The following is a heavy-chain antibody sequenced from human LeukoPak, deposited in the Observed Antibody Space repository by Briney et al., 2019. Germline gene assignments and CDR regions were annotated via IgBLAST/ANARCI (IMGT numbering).Heavy chain of an antibody. D-gene: IGHD3-9*01. J-gene: IGHJ6*03. CDR3: ARGGDGGDYDILTGYYMDV. Sequence: SGGSLRLSCAASGFTFSSYSMNWVRQAPGKGLEWVSPISSSSSYIYYADSVKGRFTISRDNAKNSLYLQMNSLRAEDTAVYYCARGGDGGDYDILTGYYMDVWGKGTTVTVSS. V-gene: IGHV3-21*01. CDR1: GFTFSSYS. CDR2: ISSSSSYI.